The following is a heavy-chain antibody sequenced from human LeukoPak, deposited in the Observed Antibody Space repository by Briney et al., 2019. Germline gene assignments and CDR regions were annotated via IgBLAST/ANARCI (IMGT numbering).Heavy chain of an antibody. J-gene: IGHJ6*03. CDR2: IYYSGST. Sequence: PSETLSLTCAVSGGSISSGGYSWSWIRQPPGKGLEWIGYIYYSGSTYYNPSLKSRVTISVDTSKNQFSLKLSSVTAADTAVYYCARGGEDYAVQPYYYYYMDVWGKGTTVTISS. CDR1: GGSISSGGYS. CDR3: ARGGEDYAVQPYYYYYMDV. D-gene: IGHD4/OR15-4a*01. V-gene: IGHV4-30-4*07.